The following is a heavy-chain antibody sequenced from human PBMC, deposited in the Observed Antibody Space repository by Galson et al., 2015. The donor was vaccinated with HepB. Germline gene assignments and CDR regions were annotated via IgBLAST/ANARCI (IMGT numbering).Heavy chain of an antibody. J-gene: IGHJ4*02. D-gene: IGHD2-2*01. Sequence: SLRLSCAASGSTFSSYGMHWVRQAPGKGLEWVAVISYDGSNKYYADSVKGRFTISRDNSKNTLYLQMNSLRAEDTAVYYCAREQDIVVVPAAWDYFDYWGQGTLVTVSS. CDR1: GSTFSSYG. CDR2: ISYDGSNK. CDR3: AREQDIVVVPAAWDYFDY. V-gene: IGHV3-30*03.